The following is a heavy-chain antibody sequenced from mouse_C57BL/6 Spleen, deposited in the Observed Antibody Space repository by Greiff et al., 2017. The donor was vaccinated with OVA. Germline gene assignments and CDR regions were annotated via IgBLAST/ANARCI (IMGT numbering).Heavy chain of an antibody. Sequence: QVQLKQSGAELVKPGASVKISCKASGYAFSSYWMNWVKQRPGKGLEWIGQIYPGDGDTNYNGKFKGKATLTADKSSSTAYMQLSSLTSEDSAVYFCARSKVTTVVAPGFAYWGQGTLVTVSA. CDR2: IYPGDGDT. CDR1: GYAFSSYW. D-gene: IGHD1-1*01. J-gene: IGHJ3*01. CDR3: ARSKVTTVVAPGFAY. V-gene: IGHV1-80*01.